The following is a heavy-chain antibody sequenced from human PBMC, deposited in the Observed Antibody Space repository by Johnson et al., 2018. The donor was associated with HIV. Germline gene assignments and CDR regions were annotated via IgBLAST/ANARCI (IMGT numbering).Heavy chain of an antibody. CDR1: GFTFSSYA. J-gene: IGHJ3*01. CDR3: ASLGGLGGFDV. V-gene: IGHV3-64*01. Sequence: VQLVESGGGVVQPGRSLRLSCAASGFTFSSYAMHWVRQAPGKGLEYVSAISSNGGSTYYANSVKGRFTISRDNSKNTLYLQMNSLTPEDTAVYYCASLGGLGGFDVWGQGTMVTVSS. CDR2: ISSNGGST. D-gene: IGHD1-26*01.